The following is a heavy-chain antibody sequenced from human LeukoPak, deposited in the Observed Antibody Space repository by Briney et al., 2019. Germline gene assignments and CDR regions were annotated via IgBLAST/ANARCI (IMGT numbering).Heavy chain of an antibody. CDR1: GYTFTGYY. D-gene: IGHD4-17*01. Sequence: GASVKVSCKASGYTFTGYYMHWVRQAPGQGLEWMGWINPNSGGTNYAQKFQGRVTMTRGTSISTAYMELSRLRSEDTAVYYCARDQGNYGAHDYWGQGTLVTVSS. V-gene: IGHV1-2*02. CDR3: ARDQGNYGAHDY. J-gene: IGHJ4*02. CDR2: INPNSGGT.